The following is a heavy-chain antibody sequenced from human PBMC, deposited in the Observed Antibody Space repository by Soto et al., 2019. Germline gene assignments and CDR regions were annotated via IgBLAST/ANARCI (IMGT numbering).Heavy chain of an antibody. D-gene: IGHD5-12*01. CDR2: ISYDGSNK. Sequence: QVQLVESGGGVVQPGRSLRLSCAASGFTFSSYGMHWVRQAPGKGLEWVAVISYDGSNKYYADSVKGRFTISRDNSKNTLYLQMNSLRSEDTAVDYGAKDLVGHHREGYNLIDYYYYGMDVWGQGTTVTVSS. J-gene: IGHJ6*02. CDR3: AKDLVGHHREGYNLIDYYYYGMDV. V-gene: IGHV3-30*18. CDR1: GFTFSSYG.